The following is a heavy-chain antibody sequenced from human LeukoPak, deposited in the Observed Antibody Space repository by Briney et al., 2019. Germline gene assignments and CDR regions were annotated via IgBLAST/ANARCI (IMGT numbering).Heavy chain of an antibody. V-gene: IGHV4-34*01. CDR2: INHSGST. D-gene: IGHD5-18*01. J-gene: IGHJ6*03. CDR1: GGSFSGYY. CDR3: ASIWRGYSYGGYYYYMDV. Sequence: SETLSLTCAVYGGSFSGYYWSWIRQPPGKGLEWIGEINHSGSTNYNPSLKSRVTISVDTSKNQFSLKLSSVTAADTAVYYCASIWRGYSYGGYYYYMDVWGKGTTVTVSS.